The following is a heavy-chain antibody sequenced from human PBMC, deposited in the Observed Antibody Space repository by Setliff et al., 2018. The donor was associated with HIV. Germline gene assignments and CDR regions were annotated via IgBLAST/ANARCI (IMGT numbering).Heavy chain of an antibody. V-gene: IGHV4-61*02. J-gene: IGHJ4*02. CDR3: AREECTSWPRVHY. D-gene: IGHD6-13*01. Sequence: SETLSLTCTVSGGSISFGCYYWSWIRQPAGKGLEWIGRMHTSGSTSYNPSLKSRVTISTDTSKNQFSLVLTSVIAADTAVYYCAREECTSWPRVHYWGQGALVTVSS. CDR1: GGSISFGCYY. CDR2: MHTSGST.